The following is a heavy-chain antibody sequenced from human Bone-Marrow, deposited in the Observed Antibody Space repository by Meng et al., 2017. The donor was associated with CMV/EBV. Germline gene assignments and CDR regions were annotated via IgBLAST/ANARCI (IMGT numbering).Heavy chain of an antibody. Sequence: SVKVSCKASGYTFTGYYMHWVRQAPGQGLEWMGGIIPILGIANYAQKFQGRVTITADKSTSTAYMELSSLRSDDTAVYYCARVRIVVVVPAATLHYYGMDVWGQGTTVTASS. V-gene: IGHV1-69*10. D-gene: IGHD2-2*01. CDR2: IIPILGIA. CDR1: GYTFTGYY. J-gene: IGHJ6*02. CDR3: ARVRIVVVVPAATLHYYGMDV.